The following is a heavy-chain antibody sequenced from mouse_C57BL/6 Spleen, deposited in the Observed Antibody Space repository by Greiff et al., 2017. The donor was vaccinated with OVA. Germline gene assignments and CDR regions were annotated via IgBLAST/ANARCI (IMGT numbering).Heavy chain of an antibody. Sequence: VQLQESGAELVRPGTSVKVSCKASGYAFTNYLIEWVKQRPGQGLEWIGVINPGSGGTNYNEKFKGKATLTADKSSSTAYMQLSSLTSEDSAVYFCARGGLLRLDYWGQGTTLTVSS. V-gene: IGHV1-54*01. J-gene: IGHJ2*01. D-gene: IGHD2-3*01. CDR2: INPGSGGT. CDR1: GYAFTNYL. CDR3: ARGGLLRLDY.